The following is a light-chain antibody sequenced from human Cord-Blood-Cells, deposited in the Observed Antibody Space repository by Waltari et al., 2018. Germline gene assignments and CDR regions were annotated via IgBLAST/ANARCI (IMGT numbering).Light chain of an antibody. Sequence: QSVLTQPPSASGTPGQRVTISCSGSSSNIGSNTVNWYQQLPGTAPKLLIYSNNQRRSGGPDRFSGYKYGTSASLAISGLQSEDEADYYCAAWDDSLNGYVFGTGTKVTVL. CDR3: AAWDDSLNGYV. J-gene: IGLJ1*01. CDR2: SNN. V-gene: IGLV1-44*01. CDR1: SSNIGSNT.